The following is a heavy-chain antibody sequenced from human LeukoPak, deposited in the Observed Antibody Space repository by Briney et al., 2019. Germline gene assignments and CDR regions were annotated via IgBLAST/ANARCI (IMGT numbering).Heavy chain of an antibody. J-gene: IGHJ4*02. V-gene: IGHV1-69*13. CDR3: AIVVRGVIPIDY. CDR1: GGTFSSYA. D-gene: IGHD3-10*01. Sequence: EASVKVSCKASGGTFSSYAISWVRQAPGQGLEWMGGIIPIFGTANYAQKFQGRVTITADESTSTAYMELSSLRSEDTAVYYCAIVVRGVIPIDYWGQGPLVTVSS. CDR2: IIPIFGTA.